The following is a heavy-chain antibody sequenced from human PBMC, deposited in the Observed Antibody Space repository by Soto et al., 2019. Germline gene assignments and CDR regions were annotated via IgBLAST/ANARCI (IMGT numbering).Heavy chain of an antibody. D-gene: IGHD3-22*01. CDR3: ARDSPRNYDSSGTYDY. CDR2: IYYSGST. Sequence: SETLSLTCTVSGGSVSSGSYYWSWIRQPPGKGLEWIGYIYYSGSTNYNPSLKSRVTISVDTSKNQFSLKLSSVTAADTAVYYCARDSPRNYDSSGTYDYWGQGTLVTVSS. J-gene: IGHJ4*02. CDR1: GGSVSSGSYY. V-gene: IGHV4-61*01.